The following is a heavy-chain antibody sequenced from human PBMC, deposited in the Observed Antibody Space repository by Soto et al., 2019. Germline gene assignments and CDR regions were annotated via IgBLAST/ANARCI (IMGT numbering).Heavy chain of an antibody. CDR2: IIDSGAST. J-gene: IGHJ6*02. Sequence: GGSLRLSCAASGFTFRSCAMGWVRQAPGKGLEWVSDIIDSGASTYYADSVKGRFTISRDNSKSTLYLQMNSLRAEDTALYYCAKGRSYYYYYGVDVWGQGTTVTVPS. V-gene: IGHV3-23*01. CDR3: AKGRSYYYYYGVDV. CDR1: GFTFRSCA.